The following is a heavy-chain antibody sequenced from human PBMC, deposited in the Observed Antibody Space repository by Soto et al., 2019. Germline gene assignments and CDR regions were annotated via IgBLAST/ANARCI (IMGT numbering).Heavy chain of an antibody. CDR2: ISTYNGKT. CDR1: GYTFTSYG. CDR3: ARVMAYYDILTGYPDF. V-gene: IGHV1-18*04. Sequence: QVQLVQSGAEVKKPGASVRVSCKASGYTFTSYGIGWVRQAPGQGLEWMGWISTYNGKTNYAQNFQGRVTLTTYTSTSTADMELRSLRSDDTAVYYCARVMAYYDILTGYPDFWGRGTLVTGSS. J-gene: IGHJ4*02. D-gene: IGHD3-9*01.